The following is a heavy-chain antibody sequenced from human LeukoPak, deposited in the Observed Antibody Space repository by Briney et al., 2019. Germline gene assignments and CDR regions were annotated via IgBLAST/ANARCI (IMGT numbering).Heavy chain of an antibody. D-gene: IGHD1-26*01. V-gene: IGHV3-64*02. Sequence: PGGSMRLSCAASGFTFSTYTMHWVRQAPGKVLEYVSAVSSNGDSTYYADSVKGRFTISRDNSKNTLNLHMGSLRAEDMAVHYCARVRIVGATGYFDFWGQGTLVTVSS. CDR2: VSSNGDST. J-gene: IGHJ4*02. CDR3: ARVRIVGATGYFDF. CDR1: GFTFSTYT.